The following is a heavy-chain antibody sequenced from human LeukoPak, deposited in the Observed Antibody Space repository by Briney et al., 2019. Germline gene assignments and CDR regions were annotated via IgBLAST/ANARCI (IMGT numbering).Heavy chain of an antibody. Sequence: PSETLSLTCAVYGGSFSGYYWSWIRQPPGKGLEWIGEINHSGSTNYNPSLKSRVTISVDTSKNQFSLKLSSVTAADTAVYYCARRFYSSGWFNYWGQGTLVTVSS. CDR3: ARRFYSSGWFNY. CDR1: GGSFSGYY. V-gene: IGHV4-34*01. CDR2: INHSGST. D-gene: IGHD6-19*01. J-gene: IGHJ4*02.